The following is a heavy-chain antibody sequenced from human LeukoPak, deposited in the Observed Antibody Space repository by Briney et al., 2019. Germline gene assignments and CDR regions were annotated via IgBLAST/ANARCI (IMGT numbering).Heavy chain of an antibody. CDR3: ARGVVVVAATHFDY. CDR2: ISYDGSNK. V-gene: IGHV3-30-3*01. CDR1: GFTFSSYA. Sequence: GGSLRLSCAASGFTFSSYAMHWVRQAPGKGLEWVAVISYDGSNKYYADSVKGRFTISRDNSKNTLYLQMNSLRAEDTAVYYCARGVVVVAATHFDYWGQGTLVTVSS. J-gene: IGHJ4*02. D-gene: IGHD2-15*01.